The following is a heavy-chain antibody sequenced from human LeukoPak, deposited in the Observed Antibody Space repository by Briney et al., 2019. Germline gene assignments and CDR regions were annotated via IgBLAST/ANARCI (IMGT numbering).Heavy chain of an antibody. CDR1: GGSISSYY. J-gene: IGHJ4*02. V-gene: IGHV4-59*01. CDR2: IYYSGST. Sequence: SETLSLTCTVSGGSISSYYWNWIRQPPGRGLEWIGYIYYSGSTNYNPSLKSRVTISVDTSKNQFSLKLSSVTAADTAVYYCARLLVGATIYFDYWGQGTLVTVSS. CDR3: ARLLVGATIYFDY. D-gene: IGHD1-26*01.